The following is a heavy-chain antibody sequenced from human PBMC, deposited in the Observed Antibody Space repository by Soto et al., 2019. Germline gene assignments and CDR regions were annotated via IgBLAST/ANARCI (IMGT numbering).Heavy chain of an antibody. J-gene: IGHJ4*02. D-gene: IGHD1-1*01. Sequence: ASVKVSCKASGYTFTGYYMHWVRQAPGQGLEWMGWINPNSGGTNYAQKFQGRVTMTRDTPISTAYMELSRLRSDDTAVYYCARGPSVRNPFDYWRQGTLVTVSS. V-gene: IGHV1-2*02. CDR2: INPNSGGT. CDR1: GYTFTGYY. CDR3: ARGPSVRNPFDY.